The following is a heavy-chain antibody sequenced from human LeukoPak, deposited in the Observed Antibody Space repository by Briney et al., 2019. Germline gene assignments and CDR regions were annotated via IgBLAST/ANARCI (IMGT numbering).Heavy chain of an antibody. CDR2: ISYDGSNI. Sequence: PGRSLRLSCAASGFDFNNYVMHWVRQAPGKGVEWVAVISYDGSNIYYSDSVKGRFTISRDNSTNTMYVQMSSLRPDDTAVYYCAREMATTETFDYWGQGTLVTVSS. D-gene: IGHD5-12*01. CDR1: GFDFNNYV. CDR3: AREMATTETFDY. J-gene: IGHJ4*02. V-gene: IGHV3-30*04.